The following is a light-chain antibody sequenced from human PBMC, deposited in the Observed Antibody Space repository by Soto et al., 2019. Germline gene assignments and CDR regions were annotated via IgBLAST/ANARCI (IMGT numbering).Light chain of an antibody. J-gene: IGKJ2*01. CDR1: QSVSSSY. CDR2: GAS. Sequence: EIVLTQSPGTLSLSPGERATLSCRASQSVSSSYLAWYQQKPGQAPRLLIYGASSRATGITDGFSGSGSGTDFTLTISRLQPEDIAVYYCQQYRSSPPYTFGQGTKL. CDR3: QQYRSSPPYT. V-gene: IGKV3-20*01.